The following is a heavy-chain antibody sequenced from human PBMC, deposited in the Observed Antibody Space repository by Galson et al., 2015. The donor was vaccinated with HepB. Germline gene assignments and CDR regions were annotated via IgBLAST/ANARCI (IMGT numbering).Heavy chain of an antibody. D-gene: IGHD2-15*01. J-gene: IGHJ2*01. CDR2: VYRSGFA. CDR1: GGSMNDYY. CDR3: ARDLTCSGGCGFNRYFDL. V-gene: IGHV4-4*09. Sequence: ETLSLTCTVSGGSMNDYYWTWFRQHPGKGLEWIGYVYRSGFAYYNPSLKSRVAMSVDTSENQFSLKLRSATASDTAIYYCARDLTCSGGCGFNRYFDLWGRGTLVTVSS.